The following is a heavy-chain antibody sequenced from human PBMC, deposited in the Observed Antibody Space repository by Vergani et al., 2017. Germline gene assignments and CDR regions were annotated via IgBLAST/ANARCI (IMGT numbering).Heavy chain of an antibody. CDR1: GGSLSSYY. CDR3: ARDSVAAAVADYYYYGMDV. J-gene: IGHJ6*02. Sequence: QVQLQESVPGLVKPSETLSLTCTVSGGSLSSYYWSWIRQPAGKGLEWIGRIYTSGSTNYNPSLKSRVTMSVDTSKNQLSRKLSSVTAADTAVYYCARDSVAAAVADYYYYGMDVWGQGTTVTVSS. CDR2: IYTSGST. V-gene: IGHV4-4*07. D-gene: IGHD6-13*01.